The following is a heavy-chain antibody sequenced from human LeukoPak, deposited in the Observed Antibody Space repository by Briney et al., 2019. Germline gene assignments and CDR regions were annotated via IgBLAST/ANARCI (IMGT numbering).Heavy chain of an antibody. J-gene: IGHJ4*02. V-gene: IGHV3-23*01. Sequence: GGFLRLSCAASGFTFNNYLMSWVRQAPGKGLEWVSVLFTGGGRTLYADSVKGRFTISGDTSRTTLYLQMNGLRAEDTAVYYCAKECDYSPGHKFDLWGQGTLVTVSS. CDR3: AKECDYSPGHKFDL. D-gene: IGHD3-10*01. CDR2: LFTGGGRT. CDR1: GFTFNNYL.